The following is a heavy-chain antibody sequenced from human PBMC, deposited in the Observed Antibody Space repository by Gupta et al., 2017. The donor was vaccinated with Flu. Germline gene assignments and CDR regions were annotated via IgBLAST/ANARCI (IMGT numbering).Heavy chain of an antibody. CDR3: GNDKSPGGMDV. Sequence: EVKLLESGGGLVQPGRSLTLSCVASGPTLDGYALHWVRQVPGKGLEWVSGIDWNSNRRDYADSVKGRFTISGDKAKKSLFLQMDSLRVEDTAFYYCGNDKSPGGMDVWGPGTMVTVSS. CDR2: IDWNSNRR. V-gene: IGHV3-9*01. J-gene: IGHJ6*02. CDR1: GPTLDGYA.